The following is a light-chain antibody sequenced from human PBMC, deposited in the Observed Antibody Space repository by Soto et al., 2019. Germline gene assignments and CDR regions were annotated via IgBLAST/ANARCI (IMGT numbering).Light chain of an antibody. J-gene: IGKJ5*01. CDR2: GAS. V-gene: IGKV3-20*01. CDR3: QQYGSSPIT. Sequence: EIVLTQSPGSVCLSPGERATLSYRASQSVSSIYLAWYQQKPGQAPRLLIYGASSRATGIPDRFSGSGSGTDFTLTISRLEPEDFAVYYCQQYGSSPITFGQGTRLEI. CDR1: QSVSSIY.